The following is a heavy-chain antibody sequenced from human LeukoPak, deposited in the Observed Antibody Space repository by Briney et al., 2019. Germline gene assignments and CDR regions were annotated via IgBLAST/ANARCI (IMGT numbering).Heavy chain of an antibody. CDR2: ISGSGGST. Sequence: GGSLRLSCAASGFTFSSYAMSWVRQAPGKGLEWVSAISGSGGSTYYADSVKGRFTISRDNSKNTLYLQMNSLRAEDTAVYYCATWSGSYPNYYYSYYMDVWGKGTTVTVSS. D-gene: IGHD1-26*01. CDR3: ATWSGSYPNYYYSYYMDV. J-gene: IGHJ6*03. CDR1: GFTFSSYA. V-gene: IGHV3-23*01.